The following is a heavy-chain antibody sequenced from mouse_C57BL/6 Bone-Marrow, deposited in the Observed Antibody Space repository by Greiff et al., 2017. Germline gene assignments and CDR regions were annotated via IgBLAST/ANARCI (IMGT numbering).Heavy chain of an antibody. D-gene: IGHD2-3*01. V-gene: IGHV1-81*01. CDR3: ARTGGYFHWYFDV. J-gene: IGHJ1*03. CDR2: SYPRSGST. Sequence: VQLQQSGAELARPGASVQLSCKASGYTFTSYGISWVKQRTGPGLEWIGESYPRSGSTYYNEKFKGKATLTADKSSSTAYMELRSLTSEDSAVYFCARTGGYFHWYFDVWGTGTTVTVSS. CDR1: GYTFTSYG.